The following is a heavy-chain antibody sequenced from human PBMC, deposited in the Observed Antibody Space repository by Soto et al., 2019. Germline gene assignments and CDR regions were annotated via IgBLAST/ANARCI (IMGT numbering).Heavy chain of an antibody. D-gene: IGHD6-19*01. CDR1: GFTFDDYS. J-gene: IGHJ5*02. V-gene: IGHV3-9*01. Sequence: PGGSLRLSCAASGFTFDDYSMHWVRQAPGKGLEWVSGISWNSGSIGYADSVKGRFNISRDNAKNSLYLQMNSLRAEDTALYYCAKDIKSGSRGWYDWFDPWGQGTLVTVSS. CDR2: ISWNSGSI. CDR3: AKDIKSGSRGWYDWFDP.